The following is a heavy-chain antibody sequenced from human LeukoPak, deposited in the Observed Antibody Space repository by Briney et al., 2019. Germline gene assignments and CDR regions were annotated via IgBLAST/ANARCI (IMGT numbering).Heavy chain of an antibody. CDR3: ARDGPGEWLLLT. CDR2: IIPIFGTA. V-gene: IGHV1-69*01. D-gene: IGHD3-22*01. J-gene: IGHJ5*02. Sequence: SVKVSCKASGGTFSSYAISWVRQAPGQGLEWMGGIIPIFGTANYAQKFQGRVTITADESTSTAYMEPSSLRSEDTAVYYCARDGPGEWLLLTWGQGTLVTVSS. CDR1: GGTFSSYA.